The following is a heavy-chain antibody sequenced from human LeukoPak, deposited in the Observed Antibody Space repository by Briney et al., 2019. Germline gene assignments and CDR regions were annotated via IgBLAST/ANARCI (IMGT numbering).Heavy chain of an antibody. J-gene: IGHJ4*02. CDR3: ARSGIAARLFDY. D-gene: IGHD6-6*01. V-gene: IGHV3-7*01. Sequence: GGSLRLSCGASGFAFSDYSMNWVRQAPGKGLERVANIKKDGSEKDYVDSVKGRFTVSRDNAKNSLYLQMNSLRAEDTAVYYCARSGIAARLFDYWGQGTLVTVSS. CDR1: GFAFSDYS. CDR2: IKKDGSEK.